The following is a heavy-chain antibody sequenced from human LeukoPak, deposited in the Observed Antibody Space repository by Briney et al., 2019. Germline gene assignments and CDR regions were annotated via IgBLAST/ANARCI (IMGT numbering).Heavy chain of an antibody. V-gene: IGHV3-74*01. D-gene: IGHD4-17*01. CDR3: TRGFSGNYGNLDY. Sequence: GGSLRLSCDASGFTFSRDWKHWVRRARGKGVVWVSRIHSDGSGTYYADSVRGRFTNSRDNAKKKLNLQMNSLSADHTAVYYCTRGFSGNYGNLDYGGQETLVTVSS. CDR1: GFTFSRDW. J-gene: IGHJ4*02. CDR2: IHSDGSGT.